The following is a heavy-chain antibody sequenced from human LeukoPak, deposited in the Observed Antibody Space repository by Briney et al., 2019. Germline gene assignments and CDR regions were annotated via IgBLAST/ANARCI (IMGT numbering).Heavy chain of an antibody. D-gene: IGHD5-12*01. CDR1: GYTFTSYA. CDR3: ARDHSGYTIFLDY. CDR2: INAGNGST. V-gene: IGHV1-3*01. J-gene: IGHJ4*02. Sequence: ASVKVSCKASGYTFTSYAMHWVRQAPGQRLEWMGWINAGNGSTKYSQKFQGRVTITRDTSASTAYMELSSLRSEDTAVYYCARDHSGYTIFLDYWGQGTLVTVSS.